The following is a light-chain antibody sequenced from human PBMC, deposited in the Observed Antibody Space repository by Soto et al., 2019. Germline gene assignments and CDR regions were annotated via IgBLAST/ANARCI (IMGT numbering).Light chain of an antibody. CDR2: KVS. V-gene: IGKV2-30*02. J-gene: IGKJ5*01. CDR3: LQGTHRPPIT. Sequence: VVTHSPLYLPLTLGQAASISCRSCQGLVHSEGNTYLSWFHXRPRHSXXRXIHKVSNRDSGVPDRFSGSGGATEYLPKTSGIEPQDVLAYYCLQGTHRPPITFGQGTRLEIK. CDR1: QGLVHSEGNTY.